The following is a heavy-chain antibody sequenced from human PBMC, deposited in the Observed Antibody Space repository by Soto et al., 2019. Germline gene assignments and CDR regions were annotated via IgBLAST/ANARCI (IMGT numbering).Heavy chain of an antibody. Sequence: EVQLLESGGGLVQPGGSLRLSCAASGFTFSSYAMSWVRQAPGKGLVWVSAMSGSGGSTYYADSVKVRFTISRDNSKNTLYLQMNSLRAEDTAVYYCAKDRVSGELRHKLAVWGQGTMVTVSS. CDR2: MSGSGGST. J-gene: IGHJ3*01. CDR1: GFTFSSYA. CDR3: AKDRVSGELRHKLAV. V-gene: IGHV3-23*01. D-gene: IGHD1-26*01.